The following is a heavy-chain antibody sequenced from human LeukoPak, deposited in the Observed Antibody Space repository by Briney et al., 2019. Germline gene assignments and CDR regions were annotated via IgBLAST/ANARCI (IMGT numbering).Heavy chain of an antibody. Sequence: PGGSLRLSCAASGFTFSSYWMSWVRQAPGKGLEWVANIKQDGSEKYYVDSVKGRFTISRDNAKNSLYLQMNSLRAEDTAVYYCAREPLIVVVPAAIPDPNSSSPHFDYWGQGTLVTVSS. CDR3: AREPLIVVVPAAIPDPNSSSPHFDY. CDR2: IKQDGSEK. CDR1: GFTFSSYW. J-gene: IGHJ4*02. V-gene: IGHV3-7*01. D-gene: IGHD2-2*01.